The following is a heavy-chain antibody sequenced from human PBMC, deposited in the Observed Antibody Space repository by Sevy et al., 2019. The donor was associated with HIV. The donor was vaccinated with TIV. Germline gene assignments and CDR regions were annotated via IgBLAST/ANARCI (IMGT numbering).Heavy chain of an antibody. V-gene: IGHV3-53*01. CDR2: INSGGST. D-gene: IGHD6-6*01. CDR3: VATRVIAARLSFDYYYMDV. CDR1: GFTISSNY. Sequence: GGSLRLSCAASGFTISSNYMSWVRQAPGKGLEWVSIINSGGSTYYADSVKGRFTISRDSSKNTLYLQMNSLRAEDTAVYYCVATRVIAARLSFDYYYMDVWGKGTTVTVSS. J-gene: IGHJ6*03.